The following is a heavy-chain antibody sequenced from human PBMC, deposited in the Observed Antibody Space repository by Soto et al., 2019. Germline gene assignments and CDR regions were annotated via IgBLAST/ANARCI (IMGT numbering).Heavy chain of an antibody. CDR1: GGTFSSYA. D-gene: IGHD5-12*01. CDR3: VRVVAIPGYPDN. CDR2: IVPIVDTS. Sequence: QVQLVHSGAEVRQPASSVKVSCKTSGGTFSSYAISWVRQAPGQGLEWMLGIVPIVDTSTYAQKFQGRVTITADESTSTVYMELSSLRSDDTAVYYCVRVVAIPGYPDNWGQGTLVTVSS. V-gene: IGHV1-69*12. J-gene: IGHJ4*02.